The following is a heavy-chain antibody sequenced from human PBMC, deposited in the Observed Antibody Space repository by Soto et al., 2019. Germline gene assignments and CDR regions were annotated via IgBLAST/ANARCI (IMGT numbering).Heavy chain of an antibody. J-gene: IGHJ4*02. CDR2: ISSSSSYI. CDR3: ARAASSSWYGDY. V-gene: IGHV3-21*01. Sequence: EVQLVESGGGLVKPGGSLRLSCPASGFTFSSYSMNWVRQAPGKGLEWVSSISSSSSYIYYADSVKGRFTISRDNAKNSLYLQMNSLRAEDTAVYYCARAASSSWYGDYWGQGTLVTVSS. D-gene: IGHD6-13*01. CDR1: GFTFSSYS.